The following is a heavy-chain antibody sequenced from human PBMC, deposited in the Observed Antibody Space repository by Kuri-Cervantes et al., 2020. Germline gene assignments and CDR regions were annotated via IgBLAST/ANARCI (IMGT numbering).Heavy chain of an antibody. Sequence: GGSLRLSCAASGFTFSSYDMHWVRQATEKGLEWVSAIGSTGDTYFPGSVKGRFTISRDNAKNSLYLQMNSLRAEDTAVYYCARAVRSYYYDSSGYGYWGQGTLVTVSS. D-gene: IGHD3-22*01. CDR3: ARAVRSYYYDSSGYGY. J-gene: IGHJ4*02. CDR1: GFTFSSYD. V-gene: IGHV3-13*01. CDR2: IGSTGDT.